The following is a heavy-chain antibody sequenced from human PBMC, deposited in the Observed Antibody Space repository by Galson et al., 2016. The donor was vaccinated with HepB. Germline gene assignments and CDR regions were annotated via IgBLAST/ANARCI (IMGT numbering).Heavy chain of an antibody. CDR1: GFTFSRYW. CDR3: ARMCSGGSCYAY. D-gene: IGHD2-15*01. V-gene: IGHV3-7*01. CDR2: IKKDGSEK. J-gene: IGHJ4*02. Sequence: SLRLSSAASGFTFSRYWMCWVRQAPGKGLGRVSNIKKDGSEKYYVDSLKGRFTISRDNAKNSLYLHMNSLRAEDTAVYYCARMCSGGSCYAYWGQGTLVTVSS.